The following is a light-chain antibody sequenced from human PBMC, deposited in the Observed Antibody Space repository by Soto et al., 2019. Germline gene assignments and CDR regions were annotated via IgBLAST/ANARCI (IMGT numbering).Light chain of an antibody. CDR2: KAS. J-gene: IGKJ1*01. V-gene: IGKV1-5*03. CDR3: QQYISYCT. CDR1: QSISSW. Sequence: DIQMTQSPSTLSASIGDRVTITCRASQSISSWLAWYQQKPGKAPKLLIYKASNLESGVPSRFSGSGSGTEFTLTISSLQPDDFATYYCQQYISYCTFGQGTKGESK.